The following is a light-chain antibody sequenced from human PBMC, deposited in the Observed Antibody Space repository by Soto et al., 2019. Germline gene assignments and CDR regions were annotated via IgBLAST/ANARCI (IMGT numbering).Light chain of an antibody. CDR2: DAS. J-gene: IGKJ1*01. CDR3: QQYNSYST. V-gene: IGKV1-5*01. CDR1: QSISTW. Sequence: DIQKTQSPSTLSASVGDRVTITCRASQSISTWLAWYQQKPGKAPKLLIYDASSLESGVPSSFSGSGSGTEFTLTISSLQPEDFASYYCQQYNSYSTFGQGTKVDIK.